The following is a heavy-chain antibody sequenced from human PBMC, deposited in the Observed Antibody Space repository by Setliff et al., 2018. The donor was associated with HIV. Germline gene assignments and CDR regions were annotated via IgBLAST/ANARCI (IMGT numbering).Heavy chain of an antibody. CDR2: VNSATGGT. CDR1: GYTFSGNY. CDR3: ARDYLHVFDI. J-gene: IGHJ3*02. Sequence: ASVKVSCKASGYTFSGNYIHWVLQAPGQGLEWMAWVNSATGGTNYAQNFQGWVTVTRYTSINTVYMELSSLKSDDTAVYYCARDYLHVFDIWGQGTMVTVSS. V-gene: IGHV1-2*04.